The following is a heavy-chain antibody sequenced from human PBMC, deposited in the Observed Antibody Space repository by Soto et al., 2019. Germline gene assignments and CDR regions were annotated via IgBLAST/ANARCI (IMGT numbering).Heavy chain of an antibody. CDR1: GYTFTSYG. Sequence: GASVKVSCKASGYTFTSYGISWVRQAPGQGLEWMGWISAYNGNTNYAQKLQGRVTMTTDTSTSTAYMELRSLRSDDTAVYYCARDRRRTVYDFWSGVNFNWFDPWGQGALVTVSS. J-gene: IGHJ5*02. V-gene: IGHV1-18*01. D-gene: IGHD3-3*01. CDR3: ARDRRRTVYDFWSGVNFNWFDP. CDR2: ISAYNGNT.